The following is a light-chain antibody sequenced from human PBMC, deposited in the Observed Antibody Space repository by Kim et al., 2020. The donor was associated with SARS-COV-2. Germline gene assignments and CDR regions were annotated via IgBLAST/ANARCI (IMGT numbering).Light chain of an antibody. CDR1: QSVSSSY. Sequence: LSPGERATLSCRASQSVSSSYLAWYQQKPGQAPRLLIYGASSRATGIPDRFSGSGSATDFTLTISRLEPEDFAVYYCQQYGSSPWTFGQGTKV. V-gene: IGKV3-20*01. J-gene: IGKJ1*01. CDR2: GAS. CDR3: QQYGSSPWT.